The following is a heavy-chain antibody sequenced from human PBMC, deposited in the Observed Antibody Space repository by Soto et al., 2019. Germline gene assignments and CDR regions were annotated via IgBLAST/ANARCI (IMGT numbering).Heavy chain of an antibody. CDR3: ARDLVTGTTEDWFDP. J-gene: IGHJ5*02. V-gene: IGHV1-69*13. CDR2: IIPIFGTA. Sequence: GASVKVSCKASGCTFSSYAISWVRQAPGQGLEWMGGIIPIFGTANYAQKFQGRVTITADESTGTAYMELSSLRSEDTAVYYCARDLVTGTTEDWFDPWGQGTLVTVSS. CDR1: GCTFSSYA. D-gene: IGHD1-7*01.